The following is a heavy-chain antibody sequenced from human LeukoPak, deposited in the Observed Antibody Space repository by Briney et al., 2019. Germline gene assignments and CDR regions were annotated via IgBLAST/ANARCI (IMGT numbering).Heavy chain of an antibody. Sequence: GGSLRLSCAASGFTFSSYAMSWVRRAPGKGLEWVSAISASGDSTYYADSVKGRFTISRDNSKNTLHLQMDSLRDGDTAVYYCARGYYGSGRYYFDCWGQGTLVTVSS. CDR2: ISASGDST. J-gene: IGHJ4*02. CDR1: GFTFSSYA. V-gene: IGHV3-23*01. D-gene: IGHD3-10*01. CDR3: ARGYYGSGRYYFDC.